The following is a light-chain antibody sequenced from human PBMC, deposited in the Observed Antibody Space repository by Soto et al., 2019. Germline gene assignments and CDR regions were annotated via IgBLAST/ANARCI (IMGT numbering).Light chain of an antibody. V-gene: IGKV3-11*01. CDR2: DAS. J-gene: IGKJ2*01. CDR3: QQRSNWPPYT. CDR1: QSVSSY. Sequence: EIXLTQSXATLSLSPGERATLSCRASQSVSSYLAWYQQKPGQAPRLLIYDASNRATGIPARFSGSGSGTDFTLTISSLEPEDFAVYYCQQRSNWPPYTFGQGTKLEIK.